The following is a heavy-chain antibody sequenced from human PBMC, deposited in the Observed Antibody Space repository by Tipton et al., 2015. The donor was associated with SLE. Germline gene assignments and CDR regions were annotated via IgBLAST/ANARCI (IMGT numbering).Heavy chain of an antibody. CDR1: GFTFDHYA. CDR2: ISWNSGSI. J-gene: IGHJ3*02. CDR3: AKDKRAAGNDAFDI. V-gene: IGHV3-9*03. Sequence: SLRLSCAASGFTFDHYAMHWVRQAPGKGLEWVSSISWNSGSIDYADSVKGRFTISRDNAKKSLYLQMNSLRAEDMALYYCAKDKRAAGNDAFDIWGQGTMVTVS. D-gene: IGHD6-13*01.